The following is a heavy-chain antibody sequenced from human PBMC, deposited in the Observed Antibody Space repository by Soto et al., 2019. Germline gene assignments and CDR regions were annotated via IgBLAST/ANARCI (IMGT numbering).Heavy chain of an antibody. Sequence: QVQLVESGGGVVQPGRSLRLSCAASGFTFSSYGMHWVRQAPGKGLEWVAVISYDGSNKYYADSVKGRFTISRYNSKNTLYLQMTSLRDEDTAVYYCAKDLYDSVWGTPFDYWGQGTLVTVSS. CDR1: GFTFSSYG. J-gene: IGHJ4*02. CDR3: AKDLYDSVWGTPFDY. CDR2: ISYDGSNK. D-gene: IGHD3-16*01. V-gene: IGHV3-30*18.